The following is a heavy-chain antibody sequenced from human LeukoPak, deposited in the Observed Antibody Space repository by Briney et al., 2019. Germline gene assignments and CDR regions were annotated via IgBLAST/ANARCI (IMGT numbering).Heavy chain of an antibody. V-gene: IGHV4-4*07. D-gene: IGHD5-12*01. J-gene: IGHJ4*02. CDR3: AREPTSGREPTSGRPLDY. CDR1: GGSISGYF. CDR2: MYSTGSN. Sequence: SETLSLTCTVSGGSISGYFWTWIRQPAGKGLEWVGRMYSTGSNNYNPSLKSRVTMSLDTSKNHFSLNLTSVTAADTAVYYCAREPTSGREPTSGRPLDYWGQGTLVTVSS.